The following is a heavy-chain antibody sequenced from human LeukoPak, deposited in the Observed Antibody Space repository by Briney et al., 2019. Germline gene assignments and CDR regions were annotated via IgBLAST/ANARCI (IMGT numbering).Heavy chain of an antibody. Sequence: GGSLRLSCSASGFTFRTYTMHWVRQAPGQGLEYVSSFSSNGGTTHYADSVKGRFTISRDNSKNKLYLQMSSLRAEDTAVYICVKEVIYYNSGRYYSAMDVWGQGTTVTVSS. J-gene: IGHJ6*02. D-gene: IGHD3-10*01. CDR1: GFTFRTYT. CDR2: FSSNGGTT. V-gene: IGHV3-64D*06. CDR3: VKEVIYYNSGRYYSAMDV.